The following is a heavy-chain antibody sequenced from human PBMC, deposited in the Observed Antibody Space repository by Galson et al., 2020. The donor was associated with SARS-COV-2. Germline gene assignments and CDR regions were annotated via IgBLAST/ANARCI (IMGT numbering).Heavy chain of an antibody. D-gene: IGHD4-4*01. V-gene: IGHV3-48*02. CDR2: ISGSGDTI. J-gene: IGHJ5*02. CDR1: GFIFNAYS. Sequence: GGSLRLSCAASGFIFNAYSMNWVRQAPGKGVEWISYISGSGDTIIYADSVQGRFTISRDNAENSLHLQMNALRDEDTAIYYCARDLNYQKGWFDPWGQGTLVSVSS. CDR3: ARDLNYQKGWFDP.